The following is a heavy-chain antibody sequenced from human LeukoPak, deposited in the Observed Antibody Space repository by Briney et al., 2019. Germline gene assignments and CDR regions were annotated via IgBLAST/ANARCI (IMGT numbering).Heavy chain of an antibody. Sequence: ASVKVSCKASGGTFSSYAISWVRQAPGQGLEWMGGIIPIFGTANYAQKLQGRVTMTTDTSTSTAYMELSSLRSEDTAVYYCAGDDYYYMDVWGKGTTVTVSS. CDR3: AGDDYYYMDV. V-gene: IGHV1-69*05. CDR2: IIPIFGTA. CDR1: GGTFSSYA. J-gene: IGHJ6*03.